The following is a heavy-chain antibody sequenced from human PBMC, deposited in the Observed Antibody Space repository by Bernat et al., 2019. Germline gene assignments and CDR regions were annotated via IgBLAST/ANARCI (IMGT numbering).Heavy chain of an antibody. CDR2: IKQDGSEK. CDR1: GFTFSSYW. D-gene: IGHD4-17*01. J-gene: IGHJ1*01. CDR3: ARDDYGDYPEYFQY. Sequence: EVQLVESGGGLVQPGGSLRLSCAASGFTFSSYWMSWVRQAPGKGLEWVANIKQDGSEKYYVDSVKGRFTISRDNAKNSVYLQMNSLRAEDTAVYYCARDDYGDYPEYFQYWGQGTRVTVSS. V-gene: IGHV3-7*03.